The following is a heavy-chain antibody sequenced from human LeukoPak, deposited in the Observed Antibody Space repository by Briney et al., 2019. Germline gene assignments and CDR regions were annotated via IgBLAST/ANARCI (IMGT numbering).Heavy chain of an antibody. Sequence: GASVKVSCKASGFTFTSSAIHWVRQAPGQGLEWVGWNNPNTGGTSYAQNFKGRVTMTRDTSINTAYMEVSSLTSDNTAVYYCARDKGGQQWDYWGQGTLVTVSS. J-gene: IGHJ4*02. CDR3: ARDKGGQQWDY. CDR2: NNPNTGGT. D-gene: IGHD6-19*01. CDR1: GFTFTSSA. V-gene: IGHV1-2*02.